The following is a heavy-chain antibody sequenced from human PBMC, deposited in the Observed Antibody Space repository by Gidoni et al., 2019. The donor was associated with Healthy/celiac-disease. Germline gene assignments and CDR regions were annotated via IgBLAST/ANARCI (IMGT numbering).Heavy chain of an antibody. CDR2: IWYDGSNK. Sequence: QVQLVESGGGVVQPGRSLRLSCAAYGFTFSSYGRHWVRQAPGKGLEWVAVIWYDGSNKYYADSVKGRFTISRDNSKNTLYLQMNSLRAEDTAVYYCARGGIDYDFWSGYGATDYWGQGTLVTVSS. J-gene: IGHJ4*02. CDR1: GFTFSSYG. D-gene: IGHD3-3*01. CDR3: ARGGIDYDFWSGYGATDY. V-gene: IGHV3-33*01.